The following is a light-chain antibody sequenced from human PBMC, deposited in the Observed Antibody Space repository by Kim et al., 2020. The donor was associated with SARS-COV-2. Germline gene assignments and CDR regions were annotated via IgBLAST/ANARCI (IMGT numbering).Light chain of an antibody. CDR2: EVS. Sequence: QSALTQPPSASGSPGQSVTISCTGTSSDVGGYNYVSWYQQHPGKAPKLMIYEVSKRPSGVPDRFSGSKSGNTASLTVSGLQAEDEADYYCSSYAATSNFVFGTGTKVTVL. CDR3: SSYAATSNFV. J-gene: IGLJ1*01. V-gene: IGLV2-8*01. CDR1: SSDVGGYNY.